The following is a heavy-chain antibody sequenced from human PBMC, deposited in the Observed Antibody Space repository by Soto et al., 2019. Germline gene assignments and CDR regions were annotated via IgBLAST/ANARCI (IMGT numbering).Heavy chain of an antibody. D-gene: IGHD6-13*01. V-gene: IGHV3-30*18. CDR1: GFTFSSYG. J-gene: IGHJ4*02. Sequence: QVQLVESGGGVVQPGRSLRLSCAASGFTFSSYGMHWVRQAPGKVLEWVAVISYDGSNKYYADSVKGRFTISRDNSKNTLYLQMNSLRAEDMAVYYCSKERDSSSWFPEGVDYWGQGTLVTVSS. CDR3: SKERDSSSWFPEGVDY. CDR2: ISYDGSNK.